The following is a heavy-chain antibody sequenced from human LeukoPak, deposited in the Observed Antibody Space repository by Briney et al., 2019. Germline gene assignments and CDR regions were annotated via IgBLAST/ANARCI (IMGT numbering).Heavy chain of an antibody. Sequence: PSETLSLTCTVSGGSISSSSYYWGWIRQSPGKGLEWIGSIYYSGSTYYNPSLKSRVTISVDTSKNQFSLKLSSVTAADTAVYYCARQEAPVAGYNWFDPWGQGTLVTVSS. J-gene: IGHJ5*02. CDR2: IYYSGST. V-gene: IGHV4-39*01. CDR1: GGSISSSSYY. D-gene: IGHD6-19*01. CDR3: ARQEAPVAGYNWFDP.